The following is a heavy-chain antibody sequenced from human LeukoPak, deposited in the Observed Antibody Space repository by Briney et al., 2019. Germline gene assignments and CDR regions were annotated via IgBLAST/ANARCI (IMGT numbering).Heavy chain of an antibody. CDR3: ARNTYSSSWSYFDY. CDR2: IFYSGRT. CDR1: SGSISSSSYY. J-gene: IGHJ4*02. Sequence: SETLSLTCTVSSGSISSSSYYWGWIRQPPGQGLEWIGSIFYSGRTYYNPSLTSRITITVDTSKNQFSLKLSSVTAADTAVYYCARNTYSSSWSYFDYWGQGTLVTVSS. V-gene: IGHV4-39*01. D-gene: IGHD6-13*01.